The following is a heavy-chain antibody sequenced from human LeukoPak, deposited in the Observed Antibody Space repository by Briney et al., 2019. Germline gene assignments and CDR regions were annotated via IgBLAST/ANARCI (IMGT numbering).Heavy chain of an antibody. CDR2: FDPEDGET. J-gene: IGHJ4*02. CDR1: GYTLTELS. D-gene: IGHD1/OR15-1a*01. Sequence: GASVKVSYKVSGYTLTELSMHWVRQAPGKGLEWMGGFDPEDGETIYAQKFQGSVTMTEDTSTDTAYMELSSLRSEDTAVYYCATSLPKQYYFDYWGQGTLVTVSS. V-gene: IGHV1-24*01. CDR3: ATSLPKQYYFDY.